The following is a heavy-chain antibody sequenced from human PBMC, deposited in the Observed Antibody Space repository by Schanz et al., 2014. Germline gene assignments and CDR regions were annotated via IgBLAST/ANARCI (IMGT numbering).Heavy chain of an antibody. Sequence: EVQLVESGGGLVKPGGSLRLSCAASGFTMRNEWMSWVRQAPGKGLEWVSVIFSGGSTYYADSVKGRFTISRDNAKNSLYLQMNSLRVEDTAVYYCARDPNSVNEIDYWGQGTLVTVSS. J-gene: IGHJ4*02. D-gene: IGHD5-12*01. CDR3: ARDPNSVNEIDY. CDR1: GFTMRNEW. CDR2: IFSGGST. V-gene: IGHV3-66*01.